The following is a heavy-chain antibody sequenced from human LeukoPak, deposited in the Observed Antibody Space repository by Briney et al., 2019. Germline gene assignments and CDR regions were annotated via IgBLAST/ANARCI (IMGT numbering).Heavy chain of an antibody. CDR1: GFTFSSYG. V-gene: IGHV3-30*02. CDR3: AKDPDYVWGSYRPDLIDY. D-gene: IGHD3-16*02. J-gene: IGHJ4*02. CDR2: IRYDGSNK. Sequence: GGSLRLSCAASGFTFSSYGMHWVRQAPGKGLEGVAFIRYDGSNKYYADSVKGRFTISRDNSKNTLYLKMNSLRAEDTAVYYCAKDPDYVWGSYRPDLIDYWGQGTLVIVSS.